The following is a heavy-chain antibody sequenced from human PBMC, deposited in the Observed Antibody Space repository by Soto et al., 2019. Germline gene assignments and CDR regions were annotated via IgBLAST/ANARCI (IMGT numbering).Heavy chain of an antibody. CDR1: GGSISSYY. Sequence: PSETLSLTCTVSGGSISSYYWSWIRQPPGKGLEWIGYIYYSGSTNYNPSLKSRVTISVDTSKNQFSLKLSSVTAADTAVYYCGSPHGAFFAYWGQGTLVPVSS. J-gene: IGHJ4*02. D-gene: IGHD4-17*01. CDR2: IYYSGST. V-gene: IGHV4-59*08. CDR3: GSPHGAFFAY.